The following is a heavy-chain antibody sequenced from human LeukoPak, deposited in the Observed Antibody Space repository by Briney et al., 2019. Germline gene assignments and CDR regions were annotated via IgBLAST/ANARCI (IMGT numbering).Heavy chain of an antibody. J-gene: IGHJ4*02. CDR1: GFTFSRST. Sequence: GGSLRLFCVVSGFTFSRSTMTWVRQAPGKGPEWVAKMKEDGTQIHYVDSVKGRFTISRDNAKNSLFLQMNSLGVEDTAVYYCATGGAPGGRFENWGQGMLVTVSS. D-gene: IGHD1-26*01. CDR2: MKEDGTQI. V-gene: IGHV3-7*01. CDR3: ATGGAPGGRFEN.